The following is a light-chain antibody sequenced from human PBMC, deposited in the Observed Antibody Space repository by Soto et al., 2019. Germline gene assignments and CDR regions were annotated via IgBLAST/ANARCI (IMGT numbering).Light chain of an antibody. CDR1: ASDVGGYNY. J-gene: IGLJ1*01. Sequence: QSVLTQPPSASGSLGQSVTISCTGTASDVGGYNYVSWYQQHPGKAPKLMIYEVTKRPSGVPDRFSGSKSGNTASLTVSGFQAEDEADYYCSSYAGSSTLYVFXTGTKLTVL. V-gene: IGLV2-8*01. CDR2: EVT. CDR3: SSYAGSSTLYV.